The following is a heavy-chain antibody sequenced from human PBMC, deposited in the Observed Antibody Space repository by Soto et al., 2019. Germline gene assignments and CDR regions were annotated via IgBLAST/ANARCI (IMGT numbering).Heavy chain of an antibody. CDR1: GFTFSYYW. CDR2: IHSDGSST. J-gene: IGHJ3*02. Sequence: EVQLVESGGGLVQPGESLRLSRAASGFTFSYYWMHWVRQAPGKGLVWVSRIHSDGSSTTYADSVKGRFTISRDNARNTGYLQMNSLRVEDTAVYYCARGDRGAFDMWGQGTVVTVSS. D-gene: IGHD1-26*01. V-gene: IGHV3-74*03. CDR3: ARGDRGAFDM.